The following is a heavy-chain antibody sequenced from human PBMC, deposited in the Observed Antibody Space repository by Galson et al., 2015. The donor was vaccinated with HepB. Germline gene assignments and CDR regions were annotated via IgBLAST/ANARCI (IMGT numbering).Heavy chain of an antibody. CDR1: GFTFSSYG. CDR3: AKAFKQYQVLQGYYFDS. V-gene: IGHV3-30*02. Sequence: SLRLSCAASGFTFSSYGMHWVRQAPGKGLEWVAFIRYDGGNQYSADSVKGRFTISRDNSKNTLFLQMNGLRAEDTAVYYCAKAFKQYQVLQGYYFDSWGQGTLVAVSS. CDR2: IRYDGGNQ. D-gene: IGHD2-2*01. J-gene: IGHJ4*02.